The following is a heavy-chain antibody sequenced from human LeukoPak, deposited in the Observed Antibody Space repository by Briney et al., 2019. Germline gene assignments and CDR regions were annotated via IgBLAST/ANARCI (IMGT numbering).Heavy chain of an antibody. CDR3: AKGAPTFGFGELLFPFDY. D-gene: IGHD3-10*01. CDR2: IKSKTDGGTT. V-gene: IGHV3-15*01. CDR1: GFTFSNAW. J-gene: IGHJ4*02. Sequence: GGSLRLSCVASGFTFSNAWMSWVRQAPGKGLEWVGRIKSKTDGGTTDYAAPVKGRFTISRDNSKNTLYLQMNSLRAEDTAVYCCAKGAPTFGFGELLFPFDYWGQGTLVTVSS.